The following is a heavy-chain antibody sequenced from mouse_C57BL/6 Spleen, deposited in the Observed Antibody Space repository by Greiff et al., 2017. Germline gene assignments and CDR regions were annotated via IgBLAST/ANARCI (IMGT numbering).Heavy chain of an antibody. Sequence: QVQLQQPGAELVKPGASVKMSCKASGYTFTSYWITWVKQRPGQGLEWIGDIYPGSGCTNYNEKFKSKATLTVDTSSSTACMQLSSLTSEDSAVYYCARTPESNYDYFDYWGQGTTLTVSS. CDR3: ARTPESNYDYFDY. J-gene: IGHJ2*01. V-gene: IGHV1-55*01. D-gene: IGHD2-5*01. CDR1: GYTFTSYW. CDR2: IYPGSGCT.